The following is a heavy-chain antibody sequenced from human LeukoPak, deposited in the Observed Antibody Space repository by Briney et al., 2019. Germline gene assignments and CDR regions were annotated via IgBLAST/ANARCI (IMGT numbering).Heavy chain of an antibody. D-gene: IGHD1-26*01. CDR3: ARDIGWELSTSAHFDY. CDR2: ISYDGSNK. CDR1: GFTFSSYA. V-gene: IGHV3-30-3*01. Sequence: SGGSLRLSCAASGFTFSSYAMHWVRQAPGKGLEWVAVISYDGSNKCYADSVKGRFTISRDNSKNTLYLQMNSLRAEDTAVYYCARDIGWELSTSAHFDYWGQGTLVTVSS. J-gene: IGHJ4*02.